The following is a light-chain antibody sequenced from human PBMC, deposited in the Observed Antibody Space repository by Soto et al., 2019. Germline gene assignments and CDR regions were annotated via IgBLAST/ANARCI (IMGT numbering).Light chain of an antibody. CDR3: QQYDNNWT. CDR1: QSISSY. J-gene: IGKJ1*01. V-gene: IGKV1-39*01. Sequence: DIQMTQSPSTLSASVGDRVTITCRASQSISSYLNWYQQKPGKAPKLLIYAASSLQSGVPSRFSGSGSGTDFTLTISSLQPEDFATYYCQQYDNNWTFGQGTKVDIK. CDR2: AAS.